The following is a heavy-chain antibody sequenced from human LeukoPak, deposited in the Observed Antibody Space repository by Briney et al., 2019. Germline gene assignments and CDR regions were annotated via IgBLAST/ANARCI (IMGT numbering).Heavy chain of an antibody. D-gene: IGHD1-1*01. Sequence: SETLSLTCRFSGGSISSNNDHWGWIRQPPGKGLEWIGTIYYSGNTYYNPSLKSRVTTSIDTSKNQFSLKLSSVTAADTAVYYCARANWNYYYYYMDVWGKGTTVTVSS. CDR1: GGSISSNNDH. V-gene: IGHV4-39*07. CDR3: ARANWNYYYYYMDV. CDR2: IYYSGNT. J-gene: IGHJ6*03.